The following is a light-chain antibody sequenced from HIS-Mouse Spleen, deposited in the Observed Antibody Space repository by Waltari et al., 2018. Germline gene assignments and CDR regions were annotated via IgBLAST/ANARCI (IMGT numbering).Light chain of an antibody. CDR1: SRDVGCYNY. Sequence: QSALTQPASVSGSPGQSTTISCTGTSRDVGCYNYVSWYQQHPGKAPKLMIYDVSNRPSGVSNRFSGSKSGNTASLTISGLQAEDEADYYCSSYTSSSTYVFGTGTKVTVL. CDR2: DVS. V-gene: IGLV2-14*03. J-gene: IGLJ1*01. CDR3: SSYTSSSTYV.